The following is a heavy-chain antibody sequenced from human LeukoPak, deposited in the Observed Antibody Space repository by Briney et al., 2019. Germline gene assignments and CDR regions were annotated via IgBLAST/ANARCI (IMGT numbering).Heavy chain of an antibody. CDR1: GFTFSSYA. J-gene: IGHJ4*02. CDR3: ARVPSGYEDFDY. CDR2: ISYDGSNK. V-gene: IGHV3-30-3*01. D-gene: IGHD5-12*01. Sequence: GGSLRLSCAASGFTFSSYAMHWVRQAPGKGLEWVAVISYDGSNKYYADSVKGRFTISRDNSENTLYLQMNSLRAEDTAVYYCARVPSGYEDFDYWGQGTLVTVSS.